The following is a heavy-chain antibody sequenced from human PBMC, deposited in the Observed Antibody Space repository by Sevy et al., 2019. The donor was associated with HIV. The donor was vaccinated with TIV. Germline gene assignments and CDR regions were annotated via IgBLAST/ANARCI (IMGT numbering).Heavy chain of an antibody. Sequence: GGSLRLSCAASGFTFSSYAMSWVRQAPGKGLEWVSGISGSGGSTYYADSVKGRFTISRDNSKNTLYLQMNSRRAEDTAVYYCARVAGSGTYYSGDFDYWGQGTLVTVSS. CDR2: ISGSGGST. CDR3: ARVAGSGTYYSGDFDY. J-gene: IGHJ4*02. V-gene: IGHV3-23*01. CDR1: GFTFSSYA. D-gene: IGHD3-10*01.